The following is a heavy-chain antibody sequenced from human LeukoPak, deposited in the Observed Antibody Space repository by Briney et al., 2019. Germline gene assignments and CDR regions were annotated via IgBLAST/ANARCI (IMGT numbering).Heavy chain of an antibody. V-gene: IGHV1-69*01. CDR2: IIPIFGTA. J-gene: IGHJ4*02. D-gene: IGHD3-16*01. Sequence: SSVKVSCKTSGGTFSSYAISWVRLAPGQGLEWMGGIIPIFGTANYAQKFQGRVTITADESTSTAYMELSSLRSEDTAVYYCARRRDYPEAVFDYWGQGTLVTVSS. CDR1: GGTFSSYA. CDR3: ARRRDYPEAVFDY.